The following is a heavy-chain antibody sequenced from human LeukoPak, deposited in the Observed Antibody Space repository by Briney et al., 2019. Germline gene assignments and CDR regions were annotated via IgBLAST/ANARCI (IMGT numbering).Heavy chain of an antibody. CDR2: INPNGGGT. CDR3: ARDPPRGGSSGYKGWFDP. CDR1: GYTFTGYY. Sequence: GASVKVSCKASGYTFTGYYMHWVRQAPGQGLEWMGWINPNGGGTNYAQKFQGWVTMTRDTSISTAYMELSRLRSDGTAVYYCARDPPRGGSSGYKGWFDPWGQGTLVTVSS. J-gene: IGHJ5*02. D-gene: IGHD6-19*01. V-gene: IGHV1-2*04.